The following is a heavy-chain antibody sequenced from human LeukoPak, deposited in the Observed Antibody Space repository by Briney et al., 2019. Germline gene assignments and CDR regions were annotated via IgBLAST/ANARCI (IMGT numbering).Heavy chain of an antibody. V-gene: IGHV3-21*04. D-gene: IGHD2-2*01. CDR2: ISSSSSYI. CDR3: AAYCTITSCSFDY. CDR1: EFTFSSYS. J-gene: IGHJ4*02. Sequence: KPGGSLRLSCAASEFTFSSYSMNWVRQAPGKGLEWVSSISSSSSYIYYADSVKGRFTISRDNAKNSLFLQMNSLRAEDTALYHCAAYCTITSCSFDYWGQGTLVTVSS.